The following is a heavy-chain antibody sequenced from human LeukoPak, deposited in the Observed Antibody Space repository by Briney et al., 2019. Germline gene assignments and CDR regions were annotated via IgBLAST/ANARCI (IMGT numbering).Heavy chain of an antibody. CDR2: ISYDGSNK. CDR3: ARKGITGTTGFDY. D-gene: IGHD1-7*01. V-gene: IGHV3-30-3*01. J-gene: IGHJ4*02. Sequence: TGGSLRLSCAASGFTFSSYAMHWVRQAPGKGLEWVAVISYDGSNKYYADSVKGRFTISRDNSKNTLYLQMNSLRAEDTAVYYCARKGITGTTGFDYWGQGTLVTVSS. CDR1: GFTFSSYA.